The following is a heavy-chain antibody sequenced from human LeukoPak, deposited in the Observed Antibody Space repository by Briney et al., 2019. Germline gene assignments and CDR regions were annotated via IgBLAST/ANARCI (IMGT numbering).Heavy chain of an antibody. D-gene: IGHD6-6*01. CDR2: IYYSGST. J-gene: IGHJ5*02. CDR3: AREWGQLGWFDP. CDR1: GGSISSSSYY. Sequence: PSETLSLTCTLSGGSISSSSYYWGWIRQPPGKGLEWIGSIYYSGSTYYNPSLKSRVTISVDTSKNQFSLKLSSVTAADTAVYYCAREWGQLGWFDPWGQGTLVTVSS. V-gene: IGHV4-39*07.